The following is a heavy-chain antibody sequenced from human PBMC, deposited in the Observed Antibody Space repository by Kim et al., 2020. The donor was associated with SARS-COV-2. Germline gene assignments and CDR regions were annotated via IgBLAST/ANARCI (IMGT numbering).Heavy chain of an antibody. Sequence: GGSLRLSCAASGFTFSSYGMHWVRQAPGKGLEWVAVISYDGSNKYYADSVKGRFTISRDNSKNTLYLQMNSLRAEDTAVYYCASDLYDSSGYYSPYYFDYWGQGTLVTVSA. CDR2: ISYDGSNK. J-gene: IGHJ4*02. V-gene: IGHV3-33*05. D-gene: IGHD3-22*01. CDR1: GFTFSSYG. CDR3: ASDLYDSSGYYSPYYFDY.